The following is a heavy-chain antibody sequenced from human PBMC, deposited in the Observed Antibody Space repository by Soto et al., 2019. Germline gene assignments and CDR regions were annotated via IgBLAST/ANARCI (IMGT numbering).Heavy chain of an antibody. CDR3: ARVSGYNVIDY. Sequence: GASVKVSCKASGYTFTSYAMRWVRQAPGQRLEWMGWINAGNGNTKYSQKFQGRVTITRDTSASTAYMELSSLRSEDTAVYYCARVSGYNVIDYWGQGTLVTVSS. CDR1: GYTFTSYA. CDR2: INAGNGNT. D-gene: IGHD5-12*01. J-gene: IGHJ4*02. V-gene: IGHV1-3*01.